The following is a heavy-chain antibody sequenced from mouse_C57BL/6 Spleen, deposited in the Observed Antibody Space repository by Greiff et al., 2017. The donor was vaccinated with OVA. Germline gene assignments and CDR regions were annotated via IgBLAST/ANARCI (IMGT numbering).Heavy chain of an antibody. D-gene: IGHD2-1*01. J-gene: IGHJ2*01. CDR2: IDPSDSEP. CDR1: GYTFTSYW. CDR3: ARLEDGNYGY. Sequence: QVQLQQPGAELVRPGSSVKLSCKASGYTFTSYWMHWVKQRPIQGLEWIGNIDPSDSEPHYNQKFKDKATLTVDKSSSTAYMQLSSLTSEDSAVYYCARLEDGNYGYWGQGTTLTVSS. V-gene: IGHV1-52*01.